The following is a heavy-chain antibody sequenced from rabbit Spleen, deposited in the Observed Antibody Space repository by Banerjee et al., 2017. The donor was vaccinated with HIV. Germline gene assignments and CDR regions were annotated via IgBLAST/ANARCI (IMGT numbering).Heavy chain of an antibody. J-gene: IGHJ4*01. D-gene: IGHD4-2*01. CDR2: IDVTKSGTT. CDR3: ARDSAGREDFNL. CDR1: GVSLNDKDV. Sequence: EQLEESGGGLVKPEGSLTLTCKASGVSLNDKDVMCWVRQAPGKGLEWIACIDVTKSGTTHYASWAKGRFTIFKTSSTTVTLQMASLTAADTATYFCARDSAGREDFNLWGQGTLVTVS. V-gene: IGHV1S45*01.